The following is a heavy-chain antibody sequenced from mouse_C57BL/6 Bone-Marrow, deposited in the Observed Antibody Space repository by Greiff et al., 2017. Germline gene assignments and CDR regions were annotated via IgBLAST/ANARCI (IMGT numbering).Heavy chain of an antibody. CDR3: TTGSVDY. V-gene: IGHV14-4*01. D-gene: IGHD1-1*01. CDR2: IDPENGDT. CDR1: GFNIKDDY. J-gene: IGHJ2*01. Sequence: EVQLQQSGAELVRPGASVKLSCTASGFNIKDDYMHWVKQRPEQGLEWIGWIDPENGDTEYASKFQGKATITADTSSNTAYLQLSSLTSEDTAVYYGTTGSVDYWGQGTTLTVSS.